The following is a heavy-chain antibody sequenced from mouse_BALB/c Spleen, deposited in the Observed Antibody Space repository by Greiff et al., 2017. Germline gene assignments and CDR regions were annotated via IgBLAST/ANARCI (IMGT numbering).Heavy chain of an antibody. J-gene: IGHJ4*01. V-gene: IGHV5-9-4*01. D-gene: IGHD1-1*01. CDR1: GFTFSSYA. CDR2: ISSGGSYT. Sequence: VQVVESGGGLVKPGGSLKLSCAASGFTFSSYAMSWVRQSPEKRLEWVAEISSGGSYTYYPDTVTGRFTISRDNAKNTLYLEMSSLRSEDTAMYYCAREKITTKAMDYWGQGTSVTVSS. CDR3: AREKITTKAMDY.